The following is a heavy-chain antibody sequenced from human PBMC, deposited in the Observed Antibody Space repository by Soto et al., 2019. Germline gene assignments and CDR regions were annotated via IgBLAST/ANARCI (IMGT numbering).Heavy chain of an antibody. CDR2: INHSGST. V-gene: IGHV4-34*01. CDR3: AVDIVVVEDATPKTYGIDV. D-gene: IGHD2-15*01. Sequence: SETLSLTCAVYGGSFSGYYWSWIRQPPGKGLEWIGEINHSGSTNYNPSLKSRVTISVDTSKNQFSLKLSSVTAADTAVYYCAVDIVVVEDATPKTYGIDVSGERPTVT. CDR1: GGSFSGYY. J-gene: IGHJ6*02.